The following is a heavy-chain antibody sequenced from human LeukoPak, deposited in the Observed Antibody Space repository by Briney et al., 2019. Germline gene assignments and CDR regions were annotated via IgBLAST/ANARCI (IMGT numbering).Heavy chain of an antibody. J-gene: IGHJ6*02. CDR1: GGSFSGYY. D-gene: IGHD3-9*01. CDR3: ARIRVLRYFDWSPPYYYYYGMDV. Sequence: SETLSLTCAVYGGSFSGYYWSWIRQPPGKGLEWIGEINHSGSTNYNPSLKSRVTISVDTSKNQFSLKLSSVTAADTAVYYCARIRVLRYFDWSPPYYYYYGMDVWGQGTTVTASS. V-gene: IGHV4-34*01. CDR2: INHSGST.